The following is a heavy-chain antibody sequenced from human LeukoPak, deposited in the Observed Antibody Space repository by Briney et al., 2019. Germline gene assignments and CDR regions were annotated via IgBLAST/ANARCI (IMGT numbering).Heavy chain of an antibody. CDR1: GFTFSSYA. J-gene: IGHJ4*02. Sequence: PGGSLRLSCAASGFTFSSYAMSWVRQAPGKGLEWVSAISGSGGSTYYADSVKGRFTISRDNSKNTLYLQMNSLRAEDTAVYYCAKDLDYYGSGSGPVFDYWGQGTLVTVSS. D-gene: IGHD3-10*01. CDR3: AKDLDYYGSGSGPVFDY. CDR2: ISGSGGST. V-gene: IGHV3-23*01.